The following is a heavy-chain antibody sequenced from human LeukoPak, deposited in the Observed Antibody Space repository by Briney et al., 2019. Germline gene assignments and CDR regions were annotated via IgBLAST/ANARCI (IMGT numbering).Heavy chain of an antibody. J-gene: IGHJ6*02. CDR2: IYYSGST. D-gene: IGHD2-2*01. Sequence: SETLSLTCTVSGGSISSYYWSWIRQPPGKGLEWIGYIYYSGSTNYNPSLKSRVTISVDTSKNQFSLKLSSVTAADTAVYYCARHYPVLKQVVPAAGGMDVWGQGTTVTVSS. V-gene: IGHV4-59*08. CDR3: ARHYPVLKQVVPAAGGMDV. CDR1: GGSISSYY.